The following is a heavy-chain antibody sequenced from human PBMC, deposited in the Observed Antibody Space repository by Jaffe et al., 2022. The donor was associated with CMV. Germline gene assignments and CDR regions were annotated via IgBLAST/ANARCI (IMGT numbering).Heavy chain of an antibody. V-gene: IGHV1-2*02. D-gene: IGHD5-18*01. J-gene: IGHJ3*02. Sequence: QVQLVQSGAEVKKPGASVKVSCKASGYTFTGYYMHWVRQAPGQGLEWMGWINPNSGGTNYAQKFQGRVTMTRDTSISTAYMELSRLRSDDTAVYYCASSPMATIPMGLFDVAFDIWGQGTMVTVSS. CDR3: ASSPMATIPMGLFDVAFDI. CDR1: GYTFTGYY. CDR2: INPNSGGT.